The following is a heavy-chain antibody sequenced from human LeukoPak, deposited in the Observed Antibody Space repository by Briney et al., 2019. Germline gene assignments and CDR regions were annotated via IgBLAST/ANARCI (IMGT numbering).Heavy chain of an antibody. CDR1: GFPFSSYA. J-gene: IGHJ4*02. CDR2: IAGSDGFT. Sequence: GGSLRLSCAASGFPFSSYAMNWVRQAPGKGLEWVSVIAGSDGFTQYADSVKGRFTISRDNSKNTLYLQMDSLRAEDTAIYYCAKGVQLGGYYFDYWGQGTLVTVSS. CDR3: AKGVQLGGYYFDY. V-gene: IGHV3-23*01. D-gene: IGHD1-1*01.